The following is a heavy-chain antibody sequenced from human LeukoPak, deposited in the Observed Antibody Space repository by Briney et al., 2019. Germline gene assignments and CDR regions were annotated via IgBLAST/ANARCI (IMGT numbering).Heavy chain of an antibody. CDR3: ARVTVGYFDY. Sequence: KTSETLSLTCAVYGGSLSGYSWSWVRQPPGKGLEWSGNMYHSGSTYYNPSLKSRVTISVDTSKNQFSLKLRSVTPADTAVYYCARVTVGYFDYWGQGTLVTVSS. CDR1: GGSLSGYS. CDR2: MYHSGST. J-gene: IGHJ4*02. V-gene: IGHV4-34*01. D-gene: IGHD4-17*01.